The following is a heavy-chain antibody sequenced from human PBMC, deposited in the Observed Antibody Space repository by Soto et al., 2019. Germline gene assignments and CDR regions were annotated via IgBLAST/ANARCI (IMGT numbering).Heavy chain of an antibody. CDR2: FDPEDGET. V-gene: IGHV1-24*01. CDR3: ATGRYYDFWSGYDY. CDR1: GYTLTELS. D-gene: IGHD3-3*01. J-gene: IGHJ4*02. Sequence: ASVKVSCKVSGYTLTELSMHWVRQAPGKGLEWMGGFDPEDGETIYAQKFQGRVTMTEDTSTDTAYMELSSLRSEDTAVYYCATGRYYDFWSGYDYWGQGTLVTVSS.